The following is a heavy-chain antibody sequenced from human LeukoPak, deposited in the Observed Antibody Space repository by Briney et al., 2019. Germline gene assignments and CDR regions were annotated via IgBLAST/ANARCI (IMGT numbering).Heavy chain of an antibody. CDR2: ISGSGATT. CDR3: ARGPPWYFDL. J-gene: IGHJ2*01. D-gene: IGHD6-25*01. V-gene: IGHV3-23*01. CDR1: GFTFSNYA. Sequence: GGSLRLSCAASGFTFSNYAMSWVRQAPGKGLEWVSAISGSGATTYYADSVKGRFTISRDNAKNTLYLQMNSLTAEDTAVYYCARGPPWYFDLWGRGTLVTVSS.